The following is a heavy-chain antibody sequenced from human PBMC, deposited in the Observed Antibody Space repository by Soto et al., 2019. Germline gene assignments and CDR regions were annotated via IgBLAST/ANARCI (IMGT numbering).Heavy chain of an antibody. D-gene: IGHD6-6*01. CDR1: GYTFTSYY. J-gene: IGHJ6*03. V-gene: IGHV1-46*03. CDR3: ARRYSSSLDYYYYYMDV. Sequence: ASVKVSCKASGYTFTSYYMHWVRQAPGQGLEWMGIINPSGGSTSYAQKFQGRVTMTRDTSTSTVYMELSSLRSEDTAVYYCARRYSSSLDYYYYYMDVWGKGTTVTVSS. CDR2: INPSGGST.